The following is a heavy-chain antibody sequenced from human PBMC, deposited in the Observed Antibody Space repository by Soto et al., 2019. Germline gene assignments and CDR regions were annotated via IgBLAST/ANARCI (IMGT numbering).Heavy chain of an antibody. CDR1: GGTFSSYA. Sequence: GASVKVSCKASGGTFSSYAISWVRQAPGQGLEWMGGIIPIFGTANYAQKFQGRVTITADESTSTAYMELSSLRSEDTAVYYCVTSDIVVVPDMNWFDPWGQGTLVTVSS. CDR2: IIPIFGTA. CDR3: VTSDIVVVPDMNWFDP. D-gene: IGHD2-2*01. J-gene: IGHJ5*02. V-gene: IGHV1-69*13.